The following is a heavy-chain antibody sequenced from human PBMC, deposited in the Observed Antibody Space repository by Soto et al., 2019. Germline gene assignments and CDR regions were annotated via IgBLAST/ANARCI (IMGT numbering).Heavy chain of an antibody. V-gene: IGHV3-30-3*01. D-gene: IGHD1-26*01. CDR2: ISYDGSNK. CDR1: GFTFSSYA. Sequence: QVQLVESGGGVVQPGRSLRLSCAASGFTFSSYAMHWVRQAPGKGLEWVAVISYDGSNKYYADSVKGRFTISRDNSKNTLYLQMNSLRAEDTAVYYCARVRVGATDYGDYWGQGTLVTVSS. CDR3: ARVRVGATDYGDY. J-gene: IGHJ4*02.